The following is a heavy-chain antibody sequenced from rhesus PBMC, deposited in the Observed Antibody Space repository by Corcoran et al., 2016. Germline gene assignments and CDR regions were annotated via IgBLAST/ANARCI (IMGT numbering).Heavy chain of an antibody. CDR1: GFTFSSYE. D-gene: IGHD4-29*01. CDR2: IRESGGTI. Sequence: DVQLVESGGGLVKPGGSLRLSCVASGFTFSSYEMHWVRQAPGKGLEWVSVIRESGGTIYYADSVKGRFTISRDNAKNSLFLQMNSLRAEDTAVDYCTRRHDYGSSYPFDYWGQGVLVTVSS. CDR3: TRRHDYGSSYPFDY. J-gene: IGHJ4*01. V-gene: IGHV3-100*02.